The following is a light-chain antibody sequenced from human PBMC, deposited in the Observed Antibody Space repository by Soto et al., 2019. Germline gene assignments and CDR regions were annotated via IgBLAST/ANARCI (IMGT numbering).Light chain of an antibody. CDR2: WAS. V-gene: IGKV4-1*01. J-gene: IGKJ1*01. Sequence: DIVMNQSPDSLHGHLGVRATIKCTSSQSLLYSSNNKNYLAWHQQKPGQPPKLLIYWASTRESGVPDRFSGSGSGTDFTLTISSLQAEDVAVYYRQQYLRSRTFGQGTKVDI. CDR1: QSLLYSSNNKNY. CDR3: QQYLRSRT.